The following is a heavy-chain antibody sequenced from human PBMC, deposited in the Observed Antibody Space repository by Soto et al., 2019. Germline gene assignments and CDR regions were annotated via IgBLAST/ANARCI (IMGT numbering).Heavy chain of an antibody. D-gene: IGHD6-19*01. Sequence: EVQLLESGGGLVQPGGSLRLSCAASGFTFSSYAMSWVRQAPGKGLEWVSAISGSGGSTYYADSVKGRLTISRDNSKNTLYLQMNSMRAEDTAVYYCAKDLGWDLAVAGVYFAYWGQGTLVTVSS. CDR3: AKDLGWDLAVAGVYFAY. CDR1: GFTFSSYA. V-gene: IGHV3-23*01. CDR2: ISGSGGST. J-gene: IGHJ4*02.